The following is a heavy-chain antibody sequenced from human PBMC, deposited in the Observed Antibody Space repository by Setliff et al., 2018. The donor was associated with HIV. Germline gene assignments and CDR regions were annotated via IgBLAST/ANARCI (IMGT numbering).Heavy chain of an antibody. CDR3: ARHRQWLVRGFYYGMDV. Sequence: SETLSLTCTVSGGSIDNSFWTWIRQPPGKGLEWIGYISSSGSSNYIPSLKSRVTMSLDTSKNQFSMKLNSITAADTAVYFCARHRQWLVRGFYYGMDVWGLGTTVTVSS. J-gene: IGHJ6*02. V-gene: IGHV4-59*08. D-gene: IGHD6-19*01. CDR1: GGSIDNSF. CDR2: ISSSGSS.